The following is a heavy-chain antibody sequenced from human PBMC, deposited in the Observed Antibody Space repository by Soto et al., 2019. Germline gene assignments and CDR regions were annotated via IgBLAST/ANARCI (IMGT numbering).Heavy chain of an antibody. J-gene: IGHJ5*02. V-gene: IGHV3-7*01. CDR2: IKQDGSEK. CDR3: ARETVLRFLEWFSFDP. CDR1: GFTFSSYW. Sequence: PGGSLRLSCAASGFTFSSYWMSWVRQAPGKGLEWVANIKQDGSEKYYVDSVKGRFTISRDNAKNSLYLQMNSLRAEDTAVYYCARETVLRFLEWFSFDPWGQGTLVTVSS. D-gene: IGHD3-3*01.